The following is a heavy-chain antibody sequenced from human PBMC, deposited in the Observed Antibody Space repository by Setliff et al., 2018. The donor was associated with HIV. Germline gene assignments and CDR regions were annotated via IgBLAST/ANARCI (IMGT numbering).Heavy chain of an antibody. CDR2: IYTNRYT. CDR1: GGSISSDNYY. Sequence: SSETLSLTCTVSGGSISSDNYYWTWIRQSAGKGLEWIGHIYTNRYTNYNPSLKSRVTISFDTSQHQFSLKLSAVTAAATAVFYCARAPPGIQNDAFDIWGQGAMVTVSS. CDR3: ARAPPGIQNDAFDI. J-gene: IGHJ3*02. V-gene: IGHV4-61*09.